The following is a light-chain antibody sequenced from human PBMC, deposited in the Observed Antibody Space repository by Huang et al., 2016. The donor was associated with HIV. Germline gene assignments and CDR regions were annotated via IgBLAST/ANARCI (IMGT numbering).Light chain of an antibody. J-gene: IGKJ4*01. CDR3: QQSGRFPLT. V-gene: IGKV1-12*01. CDR2: AAS. Sequence: DIQMTQSPSSVSASVGDKVTITCRASQDISTWLAWYQQKPGKAPKLLIFAASRLHDAVPPRFSGTGSGTSFTLTITNLQPDDFATYYCQQSGRFPLTFGGGTRVDIK. CDR1: QDISTW.